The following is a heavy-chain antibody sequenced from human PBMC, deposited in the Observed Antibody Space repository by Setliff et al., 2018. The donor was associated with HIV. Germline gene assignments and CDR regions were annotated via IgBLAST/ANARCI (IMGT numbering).Heavy chain of an antibody. CDR2: INAGNGDT. CDR1: GYTFTGYY. V-gene: IGHV1-3*01. Sequence: ASVKVSCKASGYTFTGYYMHWVRQAPGQGLEWMGWINAGNGDTKYSQKFQGRVTITRDTSASTAYMELSSLRPEDTAVYYCARDLNVWIGSLWFDPWGQGTLVTVSS. D-gene: IGHD3-16*01. J-gene: IGHJ5*02. CDR3: ARDLNVWIGSLWFDP.